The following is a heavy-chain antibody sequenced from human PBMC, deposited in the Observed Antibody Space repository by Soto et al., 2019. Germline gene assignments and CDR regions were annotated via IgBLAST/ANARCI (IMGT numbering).Heavy chain of an antibody. J-gene: IGHJ4*02. D-gene: IGHD2-15*01. Sequence: LRLSFATSGFVFSDYAMSWVRQAPGKALEWVSGVSGSGVSTYYADSVKGRFTISRDNSKNMLYLQMNSLRADDTAVHFCAKDHFVGPAPNYFDYWGQGTLVTVSS. CDR3: AKDHFVGPAPNYFDY. CDR2: VSGSGVST. V-gene: IGHV3-23*01. CDR1: GFVFSDYA.